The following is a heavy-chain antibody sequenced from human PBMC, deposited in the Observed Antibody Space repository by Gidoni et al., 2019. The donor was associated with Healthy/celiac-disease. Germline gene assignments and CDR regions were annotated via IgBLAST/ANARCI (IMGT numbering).Heavy chain of an antibody. D-gene: IGHD3-22*01. J-gene: IGHJ4*02. CDR3: AKDSLYDSSGDRPFGFDY. V-gene: IGHV3-23*01. CDR2: IRGSGGST. CDR1: GFTFSSYA. Sequence: ATGFTFSSYAIRGVRHAPGKGLEWVAAIRGSGGSTYYAYAVKCRFTISRDNAKNTLYLQMNSLRAEDTAVYYCAKDSLYDSSGDRPFGFDYWGQGTLVTVSS.